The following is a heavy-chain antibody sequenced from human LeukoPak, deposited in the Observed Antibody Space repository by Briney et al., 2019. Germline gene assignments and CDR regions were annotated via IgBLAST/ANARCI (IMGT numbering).Heavy chain of an antibody. CDR3: ARVLLWFGELSFDY. CDR2: INHSGST. CDR1: GGSFSGYY. V-gene: IGHV4-34*01. D-gene: IGHD3-10*01. Sequence: SETLSLTCAVYGGSFSGYYWSWIRQPPGKGLGWIGEINHSGSTNYNPSLKSRVTISVDTSKNQFSLKLSSVTAADTAVYYCARVLLWFGELSFDYWGQGTLVTVSS. J-gene: IGHJ4*02.